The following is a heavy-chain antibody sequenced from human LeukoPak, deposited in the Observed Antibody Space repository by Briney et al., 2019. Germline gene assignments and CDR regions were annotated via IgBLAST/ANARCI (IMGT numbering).Heavy chain of an antibody. CDR2: IWYDGSNK. CDR3: ARDLKRYSYGSYYFDY. Sequence: PGRSLRLSCAASGFTFSSYGMHWVRQAPGKGLEWVAVIWYDGSNKYYADSVKGRFTISRDNSKNTLYLQMNSLRAEDTAVYYCARDLKRYSYGSYYFDYWGQGTLVTVSS. D-gene: IGHD5-18*01. V-gene: IGHV3-33*01. CDR1: GFTFSSYG. J-gene: IGHJ4*02.